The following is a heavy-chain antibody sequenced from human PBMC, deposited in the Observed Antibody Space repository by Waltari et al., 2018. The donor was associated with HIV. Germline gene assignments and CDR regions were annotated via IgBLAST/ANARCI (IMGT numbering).Heavy chain of an antibody. V-gene: IGHV3-30*01. J-gene: IGHJ4*02. CDR1: GSTFNAYA. CDR2: ILFDGSNK. Sequence: QVQLVESGGGGVPPCGSLRPPRAAPGSTFNAYAFHLSRQAPGKGLEWVAVILFDGSNKYYAESVKGRFTISRDNSKNTLYLQMNSLRAEDTAVYYCARGERFLEWLPKGYWGQGTLVTVSS. D-gene: IGHD3-3*01. CDR3: ARGERFLEWLPKGY.